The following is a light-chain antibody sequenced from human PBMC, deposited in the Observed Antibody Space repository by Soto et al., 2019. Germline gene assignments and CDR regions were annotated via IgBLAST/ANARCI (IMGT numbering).Light chain of an antibody. V-gene: IGLV2-14*01. J-gene: IGLJ1*01. Sequence: QSVLTQPASVSGSPGQSITISCTGTSSDIGAFDYVSWYQHHPGKAPRLIISEVSNRPSGVSNRFSGSKSGNTASLTISGLQAEDEADYYCCSYADNYSYVFGTGTKVTVL. CDR2: EVS. CDR1: SSDIGAFDY. CDR3: CSYADNYSYV.